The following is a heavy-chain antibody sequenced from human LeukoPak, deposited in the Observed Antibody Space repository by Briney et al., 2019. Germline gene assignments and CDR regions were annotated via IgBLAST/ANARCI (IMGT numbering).Heavy chain of an antibody. J-gene: IGHJ3*02. D-gene: IGHD3-22*01. V-gene: IGHV3-20*04. CDR2: INWNGGST. CDR1: GFTFDDYG. CDR3: ARRIVTYYYDSSGSLDAFDI. Sequence: PGGSLRLSCAASGFTFDDYGMSWVRQAPGKGLEWVSGINWNGGSTGYEDSVKGRFTISRDNAKNSLYLQMNSLRAEDTALYYCARRIVTYYYDSSGSLDAFDIWGQGTMVTVSS.